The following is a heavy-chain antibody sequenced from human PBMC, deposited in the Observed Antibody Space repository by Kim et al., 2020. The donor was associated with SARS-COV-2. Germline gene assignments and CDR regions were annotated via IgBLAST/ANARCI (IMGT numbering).Heavy chain of an antibody. CDR1: GGSIRSYY. V-gene: IGHV4-59*08. J-gene: IGHJ4*02. Sequence: SETLSLTCTVSGGSIRSYYWSWIRQPPGKGLEWIGYIYYSGSTNYNPSLKSRVTISVDTSKNQFSLKLSSVTAADTALYYCARHHPDHFWGGPAYYFDYWGQGTLVTVSS. D-gene: IGHD3-3*02. CDR2: IYYSGST. CDR3: ARHHPDHFWGGPAYYFDY.